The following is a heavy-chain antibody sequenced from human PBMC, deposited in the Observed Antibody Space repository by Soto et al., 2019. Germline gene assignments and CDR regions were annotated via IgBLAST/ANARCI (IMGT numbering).Heavy chain of an antibody. J-gene: IGHJ6*02. D-gene: IGHD4-4*01. Sequence: SVKVSCKASGGTFSSYAISWVRQAPGQGLEWMGGIIPIFGTANYAQKFQGRVTITADESTSTAYMELSSLRSEDTAVYYCAGSPPVTTKDYYYYGMDVWGQGTTVTVSS. CDR2: IIPIFGTA. CDR3: AGSPPVTTKDYYYYGMDV. V-gene: IGHV1-69*13. CDR1: GGTFSSYA.